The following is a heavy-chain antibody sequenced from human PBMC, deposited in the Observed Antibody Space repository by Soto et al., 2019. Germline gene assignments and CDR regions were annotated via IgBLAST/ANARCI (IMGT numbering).Heavy chain of an antibody. V-gene: IGHV4-31*03. D-gene: IGHD4-17*01. CDR2: IYYSGST. J-gene: IGHJ4*02. CDR3: ARLNDYGDYMFEHDWLDY. CDR1: GGSISSGGYY. Sequence: SETLSLTCTVSGGSISSGGYYWSWIRQHPGKGLEWIGYIYYSGSTYYNPSLKSRVTISVDTSKNQFSLKLSSVTAADTAVYYCARLNDYGDYMFEHDWLDYWGQGTLVTVSS.